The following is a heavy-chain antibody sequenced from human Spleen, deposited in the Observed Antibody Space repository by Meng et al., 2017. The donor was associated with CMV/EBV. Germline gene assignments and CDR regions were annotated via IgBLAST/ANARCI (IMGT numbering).Heavy chain of an antibody. D-gene: IGHD2-2*01. CDR3: ARDRGTVPAANYYYYYGMDV. CDR2: IYYSGST. Sequence: SETLSLTCNVSGGPVSSGSYYWSWIRQPPGKGLEWIWYIYYSGSTNYNPSLKSRVTISVDTSKNHFSLKLSSVTAADTAVYYCARDRGTVPAANYYYYYGMDVWGQGTTVTVSS. CDR1: GGPVSSGSYY. J-gene: IGHJ6*02. V-gene: IGHV4-61*01.